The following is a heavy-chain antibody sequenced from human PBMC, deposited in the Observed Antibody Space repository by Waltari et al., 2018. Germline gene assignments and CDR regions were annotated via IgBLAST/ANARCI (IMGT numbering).Heavy chain of an antibody. V-gene: IGHV3-30*18. CDR1: GFTFSSYG. J-gene: IGHJ4*02. Sequence: QVQLVESGGGVVQPGRSLRLSCAASGFTFSSYGIHLVRQAPVKGLEGVGVIWSDGSNKYYADSVKCRFTSSRYNAKNTLYLQMNSLRAEDTAMYYCAKFSNPRPGYSSSPIDYWGQGTLVTVSS. D-gene: IGHD6-13*01. CDR2: IWSDGSNK. CDR3: AKFSNPRPGYSSSPIDY.